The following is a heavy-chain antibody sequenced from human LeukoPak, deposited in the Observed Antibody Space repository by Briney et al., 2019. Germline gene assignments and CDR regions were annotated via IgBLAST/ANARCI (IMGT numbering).Heavy chain of an antibody. Sequence: GGSLRLSCAASEFTFSSYWMSWVRQAPGKGLEWVANIKQDGSEKYYVDSVKGRFTISRDNAKNSLYLQMNSLRAEDTAMYYCAKDGARGEDIVVVPAARRDRYYYGMDVWGQGTTVTVSS. CDR1: EFTFSSYW. CDR3: AKDGARGEDIVVVPAARRDRYYYGMDV. J-gene: IGHJ6*02. V-gene: IGHV3-7*01. CDR2: IKQDGSEK. D-gene: IGHD2-2*01.